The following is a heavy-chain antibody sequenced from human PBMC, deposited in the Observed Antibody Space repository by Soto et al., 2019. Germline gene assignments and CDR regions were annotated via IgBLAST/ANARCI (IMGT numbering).Heavy chain of an antibody. CDR3: ARDKPDSSGYYYFDP. J-gene: IGHJ5*02. V-gene: IGHV1-69*13. D-gene: IGHD3-22*01. Sequence: GASVKVSCKASGGTFSSYAISWVRQAPGQGLEWMGGIIPIFGTANYAQKFQGRVTITADESTSTAYMELSSLRSEDTAVYYCARDKPDSSGYYYFDPWGQGTLVTVSS. CDR1: GGTFSSYA. CDR2: IIPIFGTA.